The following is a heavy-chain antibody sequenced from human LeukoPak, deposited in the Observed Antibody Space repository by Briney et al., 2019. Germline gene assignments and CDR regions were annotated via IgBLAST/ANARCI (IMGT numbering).Heavy chain of an antibody. V-gene: IGHV3-30*03. CDR2: IPSDGLRA. Sequence: RTGKSLTLSCAASGFSLSAHGIHWVRQAPGKGLEWLAAIPSDGLRAYYEGSVKARFTVSRDQNTVFLRMYSLRAEDTAVYFCAREHAIYFYSVLDVWGQGTTVTVSS. J-gene: IGHJ6*02. CDR3: AREHAIYFYSVLDV. CDR1: GFSLSAHG. D-gene: IGHD5/OR15-5a*01.